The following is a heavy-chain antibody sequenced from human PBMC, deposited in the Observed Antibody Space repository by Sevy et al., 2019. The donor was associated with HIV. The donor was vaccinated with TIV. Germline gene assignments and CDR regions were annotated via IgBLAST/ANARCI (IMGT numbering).Heavy chain of an antibody. V-gene: IGHV3-30-3*01. CDR2: IPYDGSNK. D-gene: IGHD1-26*01. CDR3: ARGAGASYLPVYYFDY. Sequence: GGSLRLSCAASGFTFSSDAMHWVRQAPGKGLEWVAVIPYDGSNKYYADSVKGRFTISRDNSKNTLYLQMNSLRAEDTAVYYCARGAGASYLPVYYFDYWGQGTLVTVSS. J-gene: IGHJ4*02. CDR1: GFTFSSDA.